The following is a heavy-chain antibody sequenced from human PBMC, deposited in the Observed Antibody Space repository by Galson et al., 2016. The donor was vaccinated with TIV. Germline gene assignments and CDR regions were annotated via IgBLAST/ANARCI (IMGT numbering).Heavy chain of an antibody. CDR2: IYSSDTT. Sequence: SLRLSCAASGFAVSYKHMIWVRQTPGKGLEWVSLIYSSDTTSYAESARGRFTIPRDNSRNTLFLEMNSLRVEDTAIIYCAREGRGAAYPNNFDHWGQGTLVTVSS. CDR3: AREGRGAAYPNNFDH. V-gene: IGHV3-53*01. D-gene: IGHD1-26*01. CDR1: GFAVSYKH. J-gene: IGHJ4*02.